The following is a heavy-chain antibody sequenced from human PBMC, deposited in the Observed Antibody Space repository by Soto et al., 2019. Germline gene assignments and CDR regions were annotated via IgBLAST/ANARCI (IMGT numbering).Heavy chain of an antibody. J-gene: IGHJ4*02. CDR1: GFTFISYG. Sequence: PGGSLRLSCAASGFTFISYGMHWVRQAPGKGLEWVAVISYDGSNKYYADSVKGRFTISRDNSKNTLYLQMNSLRAEDTAVYYCAKGSGYCSSTSCYTNYWGQGTLVTVSS. V-gene: IGHV3-30*18. CDR2: ISYDGSNK. D-gene: IGHD2-2*02. CDR3: AKGSGYCSSTSCYTNY.